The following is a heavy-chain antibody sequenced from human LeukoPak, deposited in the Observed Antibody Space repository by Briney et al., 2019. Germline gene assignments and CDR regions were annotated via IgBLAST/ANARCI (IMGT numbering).Heavy chain of an antibody. V-gene: IGHV3-74*01. J-gene: IGHJ5*02. D-gene: IGHD3-10*01. CDR3: VRGRGSYGWFDP. CDR2: ISGDGTAR. CDR1: GFTSSSYW. Sequence: PGGSLRLFCAASGFTSSSYWMHWVRQVPGKGLVWVSRISGDGTARNYADSVKGRFTISRDDAKNTVDLQMNSLRGEDTAVYYCVRGRGSYGWFDPWGQGTLVTVSS.